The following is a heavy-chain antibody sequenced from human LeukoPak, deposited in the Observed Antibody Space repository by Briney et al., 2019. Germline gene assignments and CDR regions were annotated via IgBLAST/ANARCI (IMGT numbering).Heavy chain of an antibody. CDR1: GYSFSGYY. Sequence: TSVKVSCKASGYSFSGYYIHWVRQAPGQGLEWMGWVSLNSCNTNYEQKFQGRVTMTRDTSISTVYMELSRLRSDDTAVYFCARGEAVTAVGIDYWGQGTLVSVSS. CDR3: ARGEAVTAVGIDY. CDR2: VSLNSCNT. D-gene: IGHD2-21*02. V-gene: IGHV1-2*02. J-gene: IGHJ4*02.